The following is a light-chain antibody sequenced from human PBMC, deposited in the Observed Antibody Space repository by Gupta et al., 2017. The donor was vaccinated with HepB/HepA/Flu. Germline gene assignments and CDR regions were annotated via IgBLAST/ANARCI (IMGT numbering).Light chain of an antibody. Sequence: QPPSVSSAPGETVPITCGGNYIGSKSVHWYQQKPGQAPELVVLDNSDRPSGIPERFSGSNSWNTATLTISRVEAGDEADYYCQVWHKDIDDLYVFGTGTKVTVL. V-gene: IGLV3-21*02. CDR1: YIGSKS. J-gene: IGLJ1*01. CDR3: QVWHKDIDDLYV. CDR2: DNS.